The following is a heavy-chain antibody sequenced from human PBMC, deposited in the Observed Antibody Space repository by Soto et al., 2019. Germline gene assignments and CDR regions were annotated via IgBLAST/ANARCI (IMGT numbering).Heavy chain of an antibody. J-gene: IGHJ5*02. CDR2: ISGSGGST. CDR1: GFTFSSYA. CDR3: AKGAIIVVVPAAPFDP. D-gene: IGHD2-2*01. V-gene: IGHV3-23*01. Sequence: EVQLLESGGGLVQPGGSLRLSCAASGFTFSSYAMSWVRQAPGKGLEWVSAISGSGGSTYYADSVKGRFTISRDNSKNTLYLQMNSLRAEDTAVYYCAKGAIIVVVPAAPFDPWGQGTLVTVSS.